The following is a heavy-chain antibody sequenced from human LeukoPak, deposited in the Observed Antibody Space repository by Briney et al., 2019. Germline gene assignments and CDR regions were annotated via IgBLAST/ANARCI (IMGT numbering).Heavy chain of an antibody. CDR2: ISYDGSNK. D-gene: IGHD6-19*01. V-gene: IGHV3-30-3*01. CDR3: AIVYAVTGKRNALDI. Sequence: GGSLRLSCAASGFTFSSYAMHWVRQAPGKGLEWVAVISYDGSNKYYADSVKGRFTISRDNSKNTLYLQMNSLRAEDTAVYYCAIVYAVTGKRNALDIWGQGTMVTVSS. J-gene: IGHJ3*02. CDR1: GFTFSSYA.